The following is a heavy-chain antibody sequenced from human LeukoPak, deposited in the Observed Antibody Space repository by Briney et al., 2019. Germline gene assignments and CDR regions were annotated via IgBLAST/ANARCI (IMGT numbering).Heavy chain of an antibody. V-gene: IGHV3-33*06. CDR1: GFTFSSYV. D-gene: IGHD1-26*01. Sequence: GRSLRLSCAASGFTFSSYVMHWVRQAPGKGLEWVAVIWYDGTNKYYADSVKGRFTISRDNSKNTLYLQMNSLRAEDTAVYYCAKEVGASTRARGDIWGQGTMVTASS. J-gene: IGHJ3*02. CDR3: AKEVGASTRARGDI. CDR2: IWYDGTNK.